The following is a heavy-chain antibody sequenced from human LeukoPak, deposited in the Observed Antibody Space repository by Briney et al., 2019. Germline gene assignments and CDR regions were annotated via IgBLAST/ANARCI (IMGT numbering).Heavy chain of an antibody. CDR1: GFTFSTYW. CDR3: TTERGYSGSRIFDY. V-gene: IGHV3-15*01. D-gene: IGHD1-26*01. CDR2: VTIRTDGGTT. Sequence: PGGSLRLSCAASGFTFSTYWMSWVRQAPGKGLEWVGRVTIRTDGGTTDYAAPVKGRFTISRDDSIDTLYLQMNSLRTEDTAVYYCTTERGYSGSRIFDYWGQGSLVTVSS. J-gene: IGHJ4*02.